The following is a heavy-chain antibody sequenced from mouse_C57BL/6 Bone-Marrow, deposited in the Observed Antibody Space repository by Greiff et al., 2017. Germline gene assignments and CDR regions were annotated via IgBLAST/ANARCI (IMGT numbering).Heavy chain of an antibody. CDR2: ISSGSSTI. J-gene: IGHJ2*01. CDR1: GFTFSDYG. Sequence: EVKLMESGGGLVKPGGSLKLSCAASGFTFSDYGMHWVRQAPEKGLEWVAYISSGSSTIYYADTVKGRFTISRDNAKNTLFLQMTSLRSEDTAMYYCGRGGWLLLYYFDDWGQGTTLTVSS. CDR3: GRGGWLLLYYFDD. D-gene: IGHD2-3*01. V-gene: IGHV5-17*01.